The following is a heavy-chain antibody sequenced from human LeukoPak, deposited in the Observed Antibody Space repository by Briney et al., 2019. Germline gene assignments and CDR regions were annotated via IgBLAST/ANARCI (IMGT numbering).Heavy chain of an antibody. CDR1: GYRFTNYW. CDR3: AIGGDSTTSCYRCFDY. Sequence: RGESLKISCKGSGYRFTNYWIGWVRQMPGKGLEWMGLIYPDDSDTRYSPSFRGQVTISADKSISTAYLQWSSLKASDTAMYYCAIGGDSTTSCYRCFDYWGQGTLVTVSS. CDR2: IYPDDSDT. V-gene: IGHV5-51*01. D-gene: IGHD2-2*02. J-gene: IGHJ4*02.